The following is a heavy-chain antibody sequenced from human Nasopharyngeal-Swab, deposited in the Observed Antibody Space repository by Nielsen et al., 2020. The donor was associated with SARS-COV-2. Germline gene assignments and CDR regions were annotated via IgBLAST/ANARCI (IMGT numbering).Heavy chain of an antibody. D-gene: IGHD6-19*01. CDR2: ISGSGGST. V-gene: IGHV3-23*01. CDR3: AKAGIAVAVDWFDP. CDR1: GFTFSSYA. J-gene: IGHJ5*02. Sequence: GESLQISCAASGFTFSSYAMSWVRQAPGKGLEWVSAISGSGGSTYYADSVKGRFTISRDNSKNTLYLQMNSLRAEDTAVYYCAKAGIAVAVDWFDPWGQRTLVTVSS.